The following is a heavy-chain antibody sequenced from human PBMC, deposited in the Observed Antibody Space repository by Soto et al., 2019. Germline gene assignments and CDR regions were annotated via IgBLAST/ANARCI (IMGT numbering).Heavy chain of an antibody. CDR2: INHSGST. CDR1: GGSFSGYY. J-gene: IGHJ6*02. Sequence: PSETLSLTCAVYGGSFSGYYWSWIRQPPGKGLEWIGEINHSGSTNYNPSLKSRVTISVDTSKNQFSLKLSSVTAADTAVYYCASAEMYYYDSSGYYYGMDVWGQGTTVTVSS. CDR3: ASAEMYYYDSSGYYYGMDV. V-gene: IGHV4-34*01. D-gene: IGHD3-22*01.